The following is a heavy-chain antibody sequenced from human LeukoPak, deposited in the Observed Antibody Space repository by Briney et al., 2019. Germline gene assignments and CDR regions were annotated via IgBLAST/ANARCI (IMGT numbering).Heavy chain of an antibody. CDR1: GGSISSYY. CDR3: ARPRGGSSFLPLRYFDY. CDR2: IYYSGST. J-gene: IGHJ4*02. Sequence: SETLSLTCTVSGGSISSYYWSWIRQPPGKGLEWIGYIYYSGSTNYNPSLKSRVTISVDTSKNQFSLKLSSVTAADTAVYYCARPRGGSSFLPLRYFDYWGQGTLVTVSS. V-gene: IGHV4-59*12. D-gene: IGHD6-13*01.